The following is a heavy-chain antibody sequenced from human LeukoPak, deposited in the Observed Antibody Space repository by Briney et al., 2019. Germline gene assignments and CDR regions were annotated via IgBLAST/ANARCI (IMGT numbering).Heavy chain of an antibody. CDR2: IYTSGST. D-gene: IGHD3-3*01. V-gene: IGHV4-4*07. J-gene: IGHJ6*03. CDR1: GGSISSYY. CDR3: ARAGYDFWSGAYYYYYYMDV. Sequence: PSETLSLTCTVSGGSISSYYWSWIRQPPGKGLEWIGRIYTSGSTNYNPSLKSRVTISVDTSKNQFSLKLSSVTAADTAVNYCARAGYDFWSGAYYYYYYMDVWGKGTTVTVSS.